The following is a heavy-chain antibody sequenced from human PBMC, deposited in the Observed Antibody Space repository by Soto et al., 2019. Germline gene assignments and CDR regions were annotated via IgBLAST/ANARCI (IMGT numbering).Heavy chain of an antibody. CDR1: GYTFTSYG. Sequence: GASVKVSCKASGYTFTSYGISWVRQAPGQGLEWMGMIHPSGGGSTYAQKFLGRVTMTMDSSTSTVFMELTSLRSADTAVYYCARGGHIAVVTDSFDSWGQGTLVTVSS. D-gene: IGHD2-21*02. CDR3: ARGGHIAVVTDSFDS. V-gene: IGHV1-46*03. CDR2: IHPSGGGS. J-gene: IGHJ4*02.